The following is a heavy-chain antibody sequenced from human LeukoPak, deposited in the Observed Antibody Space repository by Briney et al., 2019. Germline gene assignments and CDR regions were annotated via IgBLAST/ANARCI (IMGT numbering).Heavy chain of an antibody. D-gene: IGHD3-22*01. Sequence: PSETLSLTCTVSGGSISSSSYYWGWIRQPPGKGLEWIGSIYYSGSTYYNSSLKSRVTISVDASKNQFSLKLSSVTAADTAVYYCARVMGSYYDSSGYPEYFQHWGQGTLVTVSS. CDR3: ARVMGSYYDSSGYPEYFQH. CDR2: IYYSGST. V-gene: IGHV4-39*07. J-gene: IGHJ1*01. CDR1: GGSISSSSYY.